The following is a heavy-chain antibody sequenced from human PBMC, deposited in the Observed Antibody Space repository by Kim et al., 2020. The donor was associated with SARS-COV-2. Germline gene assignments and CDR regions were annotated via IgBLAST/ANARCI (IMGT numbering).Heavy chain of an antibody. D-gene: IGHD7-27*01. J-gene: IGHJ3*02. CDR3: ARDGVINWGRFDAFDI. CDR1: GYTFTGYY. Sequence: ASVKVSCKASGYTFTGYYMHWVRQAPGQGLEWMGWINPNSGGTNYAQKFQGRVTMTRDTSISTAYMELSRLRSDDTAVYYCARDGVINWGRFDAFDIWGQGTMVTVSS. CDR2: INPNSGGT. V-gene: IGHV1-2*02.